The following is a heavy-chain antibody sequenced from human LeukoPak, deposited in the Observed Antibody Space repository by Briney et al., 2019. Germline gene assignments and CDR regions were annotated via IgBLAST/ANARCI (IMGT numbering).Heavy chain of an antibody. CDR3: ARDPTQDYYDSSGYSYYYYGMDV. CDR2: ISSSGSTI. Sequence: GGSLRLSCAASGFTFSDYYMSWIRQAPGKGLEWVSYISSSGSTIYYADSVKGRLTISRDNAKNSLYLQMNSLRAEDTAVYYCARDPTQDYYDSSGYSYYYYGMDVWGQGTTVTVSS. V-gene: IGHV3-11*01. D-gene: IGHD3-22*01. CDR1: GFTFSDYY. J-gene: IGHJ6*02.